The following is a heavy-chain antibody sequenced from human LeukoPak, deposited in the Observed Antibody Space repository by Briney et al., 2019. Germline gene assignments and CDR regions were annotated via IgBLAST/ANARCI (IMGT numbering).Heavy chain of an antibody. CDR2: IKQDGSEK. V-gene: IGHV3-7*01. Sequence: GGSLRLCCAASGFTFSSYWMSWVRQAAGKGLEWEANIKQDGSEKYYVDSVKGRFTISRDNAKNSLYLQMNSLRAEDTAVYYCARDLEYCGGDCYSTFDYWGQGTLVTVSS. CDR1: GFTFSSYW. D-gene: IGHD2-21*02. J-gene: IGHJ4*02. CDR3: ARDLEYCGGDCYSTFDY.